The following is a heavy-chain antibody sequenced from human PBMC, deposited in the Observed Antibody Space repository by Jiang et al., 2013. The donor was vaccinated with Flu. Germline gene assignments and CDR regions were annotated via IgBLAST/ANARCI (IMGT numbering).Heavy chain of an antibody. V-gene: IGHV4-39*01. CDR2: IYYSGST. CDR1: GGSISSSSYY. Sequence: GPGLVKPSETLSLTCTVSGGSISSSSYYWGWIRQPPGKGLEWIGSIYYSGSTYYNPPLKSRVTISVDTSKNQFSLKLSSVTAADTAVYYCARRIAAAGTGWFDPWGPGNPGSPSPQ. J-gene: IGHJ5*02. D-gene: IGHD6-13*01. CDR3: ARRIAAAGTGWFDP.